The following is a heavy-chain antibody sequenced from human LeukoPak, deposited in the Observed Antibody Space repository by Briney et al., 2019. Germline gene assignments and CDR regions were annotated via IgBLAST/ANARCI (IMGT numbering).Heavy chain of an antibody. CDR1: GFTFSSYG. CDR3: AKDKVDFGYCSSTSCYGFDY. Sequence: GGTLRLSCAASGFTFSSYGMSWVRQAPGKGLEWVSAISGSGGSTYYADSVKGRFTISRDDSKNTLYLQMNSLRAEDTAVYYCAKDKVDFGYCSSTSCYGFDYWAREPWSPSPQ. D-gene: IGHD2-2*03. V-gene: IGHV3-23*01. J-gene: IGHJ4*02. CDR2: ISGSGGST.